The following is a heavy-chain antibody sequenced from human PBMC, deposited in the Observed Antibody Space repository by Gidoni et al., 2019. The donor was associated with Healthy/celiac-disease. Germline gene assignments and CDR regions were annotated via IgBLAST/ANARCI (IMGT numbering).Heavy chain of an antibody. CDR3: ARREPLWFGELLRGPDYYYYGMDV. Sequence: QVQLVQSGAEVKKPGASVKVSCKASGYTFTSYGISWVRQAPGQGLEWMGWISAYNGNTNDAQKRQGRVTMTTDTSTSTAYMELRSLRSDDTAVYYCARREPLWFGELLRGPDYYYYGMDVWGQGTTVTVSS. V-gene: IGHV1-18*01. CDR1: GYTFTSYG. D-gene: IGHD3-10*01. J-gene: IGHJ6*02. CDR2: ISAYNGNT.